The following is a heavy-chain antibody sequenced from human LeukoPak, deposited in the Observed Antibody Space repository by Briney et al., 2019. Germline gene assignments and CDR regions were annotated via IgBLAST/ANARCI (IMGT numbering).Heavy chain of an antibody. CDR1: CGSISSSF. Sequence: SETLSHTCTVSCGSISSSFWRWIRHPPGKGREWIGYIYYSGTTNYSPSLKSRVTLSVDTSKNQFSLKLSAVTAADTAVYYCARGRVYLDYWGQGTLVTVSS. CDR2: IYYSGTT. CDR3: ARGRVYLDY. J-gene: IGHJ4*02. V-gene: IGHV4-59*01.